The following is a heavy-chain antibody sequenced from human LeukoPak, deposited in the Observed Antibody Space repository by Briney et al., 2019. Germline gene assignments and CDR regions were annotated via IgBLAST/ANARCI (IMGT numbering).Heavy chain of an antibody. CDR2: INHSGST. CDR1: GGSFSGYY. J-gene: IGHJ3*02. CDR3: ASPSSGWPNDAFDI. Sequence: SETLSLTCAVYGGSFSGYYWSWIRQPPGKGLEWIGEINHSGSTNYNPSLKSRVTTSVDTSKNQFSLKLSSVTAADTAVYYCASPSSGWPNDAFDIWGQGTMVTVSS. D-gene: IGHD6-19*01. V-gene: IGHV4-34*01.